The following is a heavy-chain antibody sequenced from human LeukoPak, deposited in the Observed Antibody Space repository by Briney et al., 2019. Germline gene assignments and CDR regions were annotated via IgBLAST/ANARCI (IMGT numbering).Heavy chain of an antibody. CDR3: ARWYYDGSGYNDY. CDR2: IHTSGST. J-gene: IGHJ4*02. D-gene: IGHD3-22*01. V-gene: IGHV4-61*02. CDR1: GGSISSGSYS. Sequence: SQTLSLTCTVSGGSISSGSYSWSWIRQPAGKGLEWIGRIHTSGSTNYNPSLKSRVTISVDTSKNQFSLKLSSVTAADTAVYYCARWYYDGSGYNDYWGQGTLVTVSP.